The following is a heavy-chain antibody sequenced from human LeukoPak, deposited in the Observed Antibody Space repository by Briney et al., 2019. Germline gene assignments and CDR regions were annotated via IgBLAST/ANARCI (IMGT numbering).Heavy chain of an antibody. D-gene: IGHD5-12*01. CDR2: INPHSGGT. J-gene: IGHJ4*02. Sequence: ASVKVSCKASGYTFTGYYMHWVRRAPGQGLEWMGWINPHSGGTNYAQKFQGRVTMTRDTSISTVYMELSRLRSDDTAVYYCARDHKVAKFDYWGQGTLVTVSS. CDR1: GYTFTGYY. V-gene: IGHV1-2*02. CDR3: ARDHKVAKFDY.